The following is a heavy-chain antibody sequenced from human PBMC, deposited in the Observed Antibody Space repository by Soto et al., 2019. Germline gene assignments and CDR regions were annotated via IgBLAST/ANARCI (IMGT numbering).Heavy chain of an antibody. D-gene: IGHD6-13*01. CDR1: GFSVSRYY. CDR3: ASDPYSKIGGR. CDR2: IYSDGDT. J-gene: IGHJ4*02. V-gene: IGHV3-66*01. Sequence: LEQFGGGLVQPGGSLRLSCVASGFSVSRYYMGWVRQTPGKGLEWGSLIYSDGDTYYADSVKGRFTISRDTSKNTLFFQMNSLRAEDTAVYYCASDPYSKIGGRWGQGTLVIVSS.